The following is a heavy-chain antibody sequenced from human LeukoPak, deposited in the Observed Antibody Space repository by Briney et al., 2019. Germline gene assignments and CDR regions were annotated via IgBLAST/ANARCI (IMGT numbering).Heavy chain of an antibody. CDR2: IYYSGST. Sequence: SETLSLTCTVSGGSISSYCWSWIRQPPGKGLEWIGYIYYSGSTNYNPTLKSRVTISVDTSKNQFSLKLSSVTAADTAVYYCARVVSNWFDPWGQGTLVTVSS. V-gene: IGHV4-59*01. CDR3: ARVVSNWFDP. J-gene: IGHJ5*02. D-gene: IGHD3-10*01. CDR1: GGSISSYC.